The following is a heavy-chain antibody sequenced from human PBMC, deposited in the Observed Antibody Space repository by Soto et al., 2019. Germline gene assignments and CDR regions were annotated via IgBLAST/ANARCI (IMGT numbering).Heavy chain of an antibody. V-gene: IGHV4-59*08. CDR3: ARHPPDVVPAAMDV. D-gene: IGHD2-2*01. CDR2: IYYSGST. Sequence: PSETLSLTCTVSGGSISSYYWSWIRQPPGKGLEWIGYIYYSGSTNYNPSLKSRVTISVDTSKNQFSLKLSSVTAADTAVYYCARHPPDVVPAAMDVWGQGTTVTVSS. CDR1: GGSISSYY. J-gene: IGHJ6*02.